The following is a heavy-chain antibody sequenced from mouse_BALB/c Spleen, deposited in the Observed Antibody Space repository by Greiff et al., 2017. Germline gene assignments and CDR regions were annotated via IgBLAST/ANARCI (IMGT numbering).Heavy chain of an antibody. J-gene: IGHJ4*01. CDR1: GFTFSSFG. D-gene: IGHD2-4*01. V-gene: IGHV5-17*02. Sequence: EVQRVESGGGLVQPGGSRKLSCAASGFTFSSFGMHWVRQAPEKGLEWVAYISSGCSTIYYADTVKGRFTISRDNPKNTLFLQMTSLRSEDTAMYYCARDDYEGAMDYWGQGTSVTVSS. CDR2: ISSGCSTI. CDR3: ARDDYEGAMDY.